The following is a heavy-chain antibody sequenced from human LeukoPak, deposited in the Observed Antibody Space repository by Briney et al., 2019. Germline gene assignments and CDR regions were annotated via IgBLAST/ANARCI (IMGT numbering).Heavy chain of an antibody. CDR1: GYTFCNYN. V-gene: IGHV1-8*03. D-gene: IGHD4-17*01. Sequence: ASVRVSRKASGYTFCNYNSNSVRQATGQGLEWVGWMNPNSGYTGYAQQFQSRVTIAFSTSLTTAYMELSSLRSEDTAVYFCARGSLGTTTVTYSYYYFMDVWGKGATVIVSS. CDR2: MNPNSGYT. CDR3: ARGSLGTTTVTYSYYYFMDV. J-gene: IGHJ6*03.